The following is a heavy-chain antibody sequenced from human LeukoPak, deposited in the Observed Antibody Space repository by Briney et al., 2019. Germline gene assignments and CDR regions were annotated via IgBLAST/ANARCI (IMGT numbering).Heavy chain of an antibody. V-gene: IGHV3-21*01. D-gene: IGHD6-13*01. J-gene: IGHJ4*02. CDR2: ISSSSSYI. CDR3: ASGTAAGTKPIDY. Sequence: PGGSLRLSCAAPGFTFSSYSMNWVRQAPGKGLEWVSSISSSSSYIYYADSVKGRFTISRDNAKNSLYLQMNSLRAEDTAVYYCASGTAAGTKPIDYWGQGTLVTVSS. CDR1: GFTFSSYS.